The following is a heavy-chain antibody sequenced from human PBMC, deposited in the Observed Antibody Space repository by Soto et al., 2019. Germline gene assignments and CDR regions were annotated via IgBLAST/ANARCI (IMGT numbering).Heavy chain of an antibody. CDR2: IHYNGNT. J-gene: IGHJ4*02. CDR3: AREGNLGRWLQPLDG. V-gene: IGHV4-59*01. D-gene: IGHD5-12*01. CDR1: GDSISAYS. Sequence: PSETLSLTCTVSGDSISAYSWSWVRQPPGKGLEWIGNIHYNGNTKYNPSLKSRVTMSVDTSKNQFSLKLISVTAADTAKYFCAREGNLGRWLQPLDGWGQGTRVTVSS.